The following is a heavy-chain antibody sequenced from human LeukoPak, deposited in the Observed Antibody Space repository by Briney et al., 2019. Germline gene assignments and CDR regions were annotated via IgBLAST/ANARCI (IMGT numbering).Heavy chain of an antibody. CDR1: GGTFSSYA. Sequence: ASVKVSFKASGGTFSSYAISWVRQAPGQGLEWMGRIIPILGIANYAQKFQGRVTITADKSTSTAYMELSSLRSEDTAVYYCARSYYGDYGNFDYWGQGTLVTVSS. J-gene: IGHJ4*02. CDR2: IIPILGIA. V-gene: IGHV1-69*04. D-gene: IGHD4-17*01. CDR3: ARSYYGDYGNFDY.